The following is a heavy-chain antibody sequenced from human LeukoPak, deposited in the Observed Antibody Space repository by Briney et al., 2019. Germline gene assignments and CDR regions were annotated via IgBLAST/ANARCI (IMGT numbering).Heavy chain of an antibody. V-gene: IGHV3-30*02. CDR2: IRYDEINK. CDR1: EFILSSYN. D-gene: IGHD3-22*01. CDR3: AKDRGYHYDSSGYYRMDAFDI. Sequence: GGSLSLSCEASEFILSSYNMYWVSQAPGKGLEWVAFIRYDEINKYYADSAKGRFTISRDSSKNTLYLQMNSLRAEDTAVYYCAKDRGYHYDSSGYYRMDAFDIWGQGTMVTVSS. J-gene: IGHJ3*02.